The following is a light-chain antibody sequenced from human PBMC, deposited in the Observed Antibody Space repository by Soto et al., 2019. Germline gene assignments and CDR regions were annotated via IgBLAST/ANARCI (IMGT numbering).Light chain of an antibody. CDR3: QQLNSYPRIT. V-gene: IGKV1-9*01. CDR2: AAS. Sequence: DIPLTQSPSFLSASVGDRVTITCRASQGISSYLAWYQQKPGKAPKLLIYAASTLQSGVPSRFSGSGSGTEFTLTISRLQPEDFATYYCQQLNSYPRITFGQGTRLEIK. J-gene: IGKJ5*01. CDR1: QGISSY.